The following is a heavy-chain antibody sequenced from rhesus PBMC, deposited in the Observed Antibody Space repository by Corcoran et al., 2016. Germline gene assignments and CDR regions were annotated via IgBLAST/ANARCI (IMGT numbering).Heavy chain of an antibody. CDR2: LYGSGGSN. D-gene: IGHD5-42*01. V-gene: IGHV4S14*01. CDR1: GYSISSGYY. CDR3: ARVGSSWSEWDTVGTEWYFDL. Sequence: QVQLQESGPGLVKPSETLSLTCTVSGYSISSGYYWGWIRQPPGKGLEWIGSLYGSGGSNYLNPSLKSRVTLSVDTSKNQFSLKLSSVTAADTAVYYWARVGSSWSEWDTVGTEWYFDLWGPGTPITISS. J-gene: IGHJ2*01.